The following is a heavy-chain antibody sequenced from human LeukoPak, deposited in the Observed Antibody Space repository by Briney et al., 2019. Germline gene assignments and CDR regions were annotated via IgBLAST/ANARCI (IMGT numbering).Heavy chain of an antibody. CDR2: INPNSGGT. J-gene: IGHJ4*02. CDR3: ARDVGRLVIVGATGHFDY. D-gene: IGHD1-26*01. V-gene: IGHV1-2*02. CDR1: GYTFIAYY. Sequence: GASVKVSCKASGYTFIAYYMHWVRQAPGQGLEWMGWINPNSGGTNYAQKFQGRVTMTRDTSISTAYMELSRLRSDDTAVYYCARDVGRLVIVGATGHFDYWGQGTLVTVSS.